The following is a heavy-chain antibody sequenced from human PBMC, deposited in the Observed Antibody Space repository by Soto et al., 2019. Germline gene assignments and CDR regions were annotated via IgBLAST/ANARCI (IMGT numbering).Heavy chain of an antibody. CDR1: GFIFKDFA. D-gene: IGHD2-15*01. Sequence: EVQLFESGGGLVEPGESLRHSCAASGFIFKDFAMSWVRQAPGKGLKWVSTITTSDAITYSADSVRGRFTISRDNSANILFLKMSSLRGDDTAIYCCTKGDSSGYVDPSAGYSTPDHWGLGTLVTVSS. CDR2: ITTSDAIT. V-gene: IGHV3-23*01. CDR3: TKGDSSGYVDPSAGYSTPDH. J-gene: IGHJ5*02.